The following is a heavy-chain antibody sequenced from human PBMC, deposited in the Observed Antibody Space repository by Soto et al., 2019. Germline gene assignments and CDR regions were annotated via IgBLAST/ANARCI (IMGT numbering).Heavy chain of an antibody. CDR2: IYYSGST. V-gene: IGHV4-39*01. CDR3: ATSTWSAP. J-gene: IGHJ5*02. Sequence: SETLSLTCTVSGGSISSRGYYWGWIRQPPGKGLEWIGTIYYSGSTYYNPSLKSRVTISVDTSKNQFSLKLSSVTAADTAVYYCATSTWSAPWGQGTLVPVSS. D-gene: IGHD2-2*01. CDR1: GGSISSRGYY.